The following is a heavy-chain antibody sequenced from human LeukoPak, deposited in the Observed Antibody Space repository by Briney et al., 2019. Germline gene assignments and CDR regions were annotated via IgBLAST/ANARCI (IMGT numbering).Heavy chain of an antibody. CDR2: ISGSGGST. CDR3: AKDLWLADDYGDY. V-gene: IGHV3-23*01. Sequence: GGSLRLSCAASGFTFSNYAMSWVRQAPGKGLEWVSAISGSGGSTYYADSVKGRFTISRDNSKNTLYLQMNSLRAEDTAVYYCAKDLWLADDYGDYWGQGTLVTVSS. CDR1: GFTFSNYA. D-gene: IGHD3-22*01. J-gene: IGHJ4*02.